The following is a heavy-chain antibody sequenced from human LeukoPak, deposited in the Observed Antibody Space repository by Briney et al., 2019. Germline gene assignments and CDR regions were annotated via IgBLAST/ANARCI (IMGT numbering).Heavy chain of an antibody. V-gene: IGHV3-21*01. J-gene: IGHJ4*02. CDR2: ISHSSTYI. D-gene: IGHD3-3*01. CDR1: GFTFSGYS. Sequence: GGSLRLSCEASGFTFSGYSMNWVRKAPGKGLEWVSSISHSSTYIYYADSVNGRFTISRDNAKSSLYLQMNSLRAEDTAVYYCATDPGGKYDFWGGHYHFDYWGRGTLVTVSS. CDR3: ATDPGGKYDFWGGHYHFDY.